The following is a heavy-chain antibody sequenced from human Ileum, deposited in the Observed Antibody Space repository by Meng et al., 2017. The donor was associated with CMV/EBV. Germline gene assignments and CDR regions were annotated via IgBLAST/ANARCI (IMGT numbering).Heavy chain of an antibody. D-gene: IGHD5-24*01. V-gene: IGHV4-34*02. CDR3: ASGRLQFTPSALQH. CDR2: VNNRGRT. J-gene: IGHJ1*01. CDR1: GEPLNGFF. Sequence: QVQYQQGGAGRLKPSETLSLTCAVSGEPLNGFFCSWFRQPPGRGLEWIGEVNNRGRTNYNPSLKSRLTISIDTSKRQLSLMVTSVTAADSAIYYCASGRLQFTPSALQHWGPGTLVTVSS.